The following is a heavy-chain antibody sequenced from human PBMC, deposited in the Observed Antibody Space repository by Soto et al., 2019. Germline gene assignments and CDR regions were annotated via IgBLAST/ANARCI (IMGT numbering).Heavy chain of an antibody. CDR2: IYHSGST. CDR3: AVPEDGDFHY. J-gene: IGHJ4*02. CDR1: GACISSTHW. V-gene: IGHV4-4*02. Sequence: SETLSLTCPVSGACISSTHWSSLVPQPPRKVLECLGEIYHSGSTIYSSSLKSRVTISVDKSKNQFSLKLTSVNAADTAVYYCAVPEDGDFHYWGQGPLVTVSS.